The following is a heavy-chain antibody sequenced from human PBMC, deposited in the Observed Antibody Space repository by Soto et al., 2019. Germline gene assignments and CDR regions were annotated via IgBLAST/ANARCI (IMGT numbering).Heavy chain of an antibody. CDR1: GYRFTSYW. CDR2: IDPSDSYT. D-gene: IGHD3-16*02. Sequence: GESLKISCKGSGYRFTSYWISWVRQMPGKGLEWMGRIDPSDSYTNYSPSFQGHVTISADKSISTAYLQWSSLKASDTAMYYCARVDPNYVWGSYRPSPFDYWGQGTLVTVSS. CDR3: ARVDPNYVWGSYRPSPFDY. V-gene: IGHV5-10-1*01. J-gene: IGHJ4*02.